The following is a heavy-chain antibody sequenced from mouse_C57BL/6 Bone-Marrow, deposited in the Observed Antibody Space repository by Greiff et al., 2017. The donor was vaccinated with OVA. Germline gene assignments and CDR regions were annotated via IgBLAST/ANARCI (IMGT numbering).Heavy chain of an antibody. CDR2: GQGLEWIG. Sequence: QVQLQQSGPELARPWASVKISCQAFYTFSRRVHFAIRDTNYWMQWVKQRPGQGLEWIGAIYPGNGDTSYNQKFKGKATLTVDHPPSTDYMQSSSQISEDTAVSYCAWAYTTVRGVNLYAMDYWGQGTSVTVSS. CDR3: SEDTAVSYCAWAYTTVRGVNLYAMDY. V-gene: IGHV1-87*01. D-gene: IGHD1-1*01. J-gene: IGHJ4*01. CDR1: YTFSRRVH.